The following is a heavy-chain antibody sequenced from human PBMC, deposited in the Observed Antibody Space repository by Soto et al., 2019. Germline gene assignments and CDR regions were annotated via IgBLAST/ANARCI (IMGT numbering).Heavy chain of an antibody. CDR2: IYYSGST. J-gene: IGHJ5*02. Sequence: PSETLSLTCTVSGGSISSSSYYWGWIRQPPGKGLEWIGSIYYSGSTYYNPSLKSRVTISVDTSKNQFSLKLSSVTAADTAVYYCARRGIARRWFDPWGQGTLVTVSS. CDR1: GGSISSSSYY. CDR3: ARRGIARRWFDP. D-gene: IGHD3-10*01. V-gene: IGHV4-39*01.